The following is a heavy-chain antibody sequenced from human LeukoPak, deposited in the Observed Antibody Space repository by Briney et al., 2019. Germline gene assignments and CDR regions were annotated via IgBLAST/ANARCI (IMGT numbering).Heavy chain of an antibody. D-gene: IGHD2-2*01. Sequence: GGSLRLSCAASGFTLSSYSMNWVRQAPGKGLEWVSSISRGSAYIYYADSVKGRFTISRDNAKNSLYLQMNSLRAEDTAVYYCARRALGGYCSSTSCYAPYYYYMDVWGKGTTVTISS. CDR2: ISRGSAYI. V-gene: IGHV3-21*01. CDR3: ARRALGGYCSSTSCYAPYYYYMDV. CDR1: GFTLSSYS. J-gene: IGHJ6*03.